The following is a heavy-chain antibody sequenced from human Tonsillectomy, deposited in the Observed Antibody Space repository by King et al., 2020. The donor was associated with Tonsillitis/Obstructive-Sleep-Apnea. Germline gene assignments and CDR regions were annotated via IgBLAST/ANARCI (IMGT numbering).Heavy chain of an antibody. Sequence: VQLQESGPGLVKPSETLSLTCTVSGGSIRSYYWSWIRQPPGKGLDWIGYICYSGSTNYNPSLKSRVTISVDTSKNQFSLKLTSVTAADTAVYYCAITDFYYDSSGYYPCNYGGQGTLVTVPS. V-gene: IGHV4-59*08. CDR1: GGSIRSYY. J-gene: IGHJ4*02. D-gene: IGHD3-22*01. CDR2: ICYSGST. CDR3: AITDFYYDSSGYYPCNY.